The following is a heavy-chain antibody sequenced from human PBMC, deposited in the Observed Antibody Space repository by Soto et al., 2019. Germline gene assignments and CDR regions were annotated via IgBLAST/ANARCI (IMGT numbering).Heavy chain of an antibody. CDR1: GFTFSSYG. Sequence: QVQLVESGGGVVQPRRSLRLSCAASGFTFSSYGMHWVRQAPGKGLEWVAVISYDGSNKYYADSVKGRFTISRDNSKNTLYLQMNSLRAEDTAVYYCAKEGLIAVAGFDYWGQGTLVTVSS. CDR2: ISYDGSNK. CDR3: AKEGLIAVAGFDY. D-gene: IGHD6-19*01. J-gene: IGHJ4*02. V-gene: IGHV3-30*18.